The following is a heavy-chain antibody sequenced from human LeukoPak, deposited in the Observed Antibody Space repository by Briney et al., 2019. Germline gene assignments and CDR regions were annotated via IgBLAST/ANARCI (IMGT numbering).Heavy chain of an antibody. CDR3: VRQSRIYGVTRPGYMDV. D-gene: IGHD3-3*01. CDR1: GGSINTNTFF. Sequence: SESLSLTCGVSGGSINTNTFFWGWIRQPPGKGLEWIGNVFYSGNTMYNPSLKSRVTMSIDTSKSQFSLSLSSVTAADTAMYWCVRQSRIYGVTRPGYMDVWGKGIMVSVSS. CDR2: VFYSGNT. J-gene: IGHJ6*03. V-gene: IGHV4-39*01.